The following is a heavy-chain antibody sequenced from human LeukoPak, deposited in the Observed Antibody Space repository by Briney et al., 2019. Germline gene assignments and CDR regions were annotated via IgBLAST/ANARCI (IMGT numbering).Heavy chain of an antibody. CDR1: AFPFSSYA. V-gene: IGHV3-23*01. CDR3: AKDFFYDNSGYAFDC. Sequence: GGSLRLSSAPSAFPFSSYAMSWVRQAPGKGLEWVSTISGSGGSSYYADSVKGRITIPRDNSKSTLHLQMNSLGAEDTALYYCAKDFFYDNSGYAFDCWGQGTLVTVSS. D-gene: IGHD3-22*01. CDR2: ISGSGGSS. J-gene: IGHJ4*02.